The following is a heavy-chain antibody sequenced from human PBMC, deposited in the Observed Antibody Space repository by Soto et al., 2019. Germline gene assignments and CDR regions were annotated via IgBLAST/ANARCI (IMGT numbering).Heavy chain of an antibody. Sequence: QVQLVESGGGVVQPGRSLRLSCAASGFTFSSYGMHWVRQAPGKGLEWVAVISYDGSNKYYADSVKGRFTISRDNSKNTLYLQMNSLRAEDTAVYYCAKKPPPDGDYEPFDYWGQGTLVTVSS. CDR1: GFTFSSYG. D-gene: IGHD4-17*01. V-gene: IGHV3-30*18. CDR3: AKKPPPDGDYEPFDY. CDR2: ISYDGSNK. J-gene: IGHJ4*02.